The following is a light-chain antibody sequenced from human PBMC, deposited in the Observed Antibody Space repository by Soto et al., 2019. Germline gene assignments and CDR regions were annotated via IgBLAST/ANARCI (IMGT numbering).Light chain of an antibody. V-gene: IGKV2-28*01. CDR1: QSLLYTNGYNY. CDR2: LGS. J-gene: IGKJ1*01. CDR3: MQALQSRT. Sequence: DIVMTQSPLSLPVTPGEPASISCRSSQSLLYTNGYNYLDWYLQKPGQPPQLLIFLGSNRASGVPDRFSGSGSGTDFTLKISRVEAEDVGVYYCMQALQSRTFGQGTKVDIK.